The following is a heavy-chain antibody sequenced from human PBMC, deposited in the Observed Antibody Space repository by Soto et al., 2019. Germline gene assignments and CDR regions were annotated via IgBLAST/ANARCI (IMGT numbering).Heavy chain of an antibody. CDR2: IYYSGST. CDR1: GGSISSYY. Sequence: SETLSLTCTVSGGSISSYYWSWIRQPPGKGLEWIGYIYYSGSTNYNPSLKSRVTISVDTSKNQFSLKLSSVTAADTAVYYCVRAGAGSDFAYWGQGTLVPVSS. V-gene: IGHV4-59*08. D-gene: IGHD6-19*01. CDR3: VRAGAGSDFAY. J-gene: IGHJ4*02.